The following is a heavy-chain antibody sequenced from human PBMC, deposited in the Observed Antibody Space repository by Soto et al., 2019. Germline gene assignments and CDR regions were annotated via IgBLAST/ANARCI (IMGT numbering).Heavy chain of an antibody. Sequence: SQTLSLPCAISGDSVSSNSAAWNWIRQSPSRGLEWLGRTYYRSKWYNDYAVSVKSRITINPDTSKNQFSLQLNSVTPEDTAVYYCARSLEYSGYDLLYENWGQGTLVTVSS. CDR3: ARSLEYSGYDLLYEN. D-gene: IGHD5-12*01. CDR1: GDSVSSNSAA. V-gene: IGHV6-1*01. CDR2: TYYRSKWYN. J-gene: IGHJ4*02.